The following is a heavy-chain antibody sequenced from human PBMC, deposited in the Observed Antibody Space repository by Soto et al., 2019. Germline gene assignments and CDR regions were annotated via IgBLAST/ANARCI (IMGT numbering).Heavy chain of an antibody. J-gene: IGHJ4*02. CDR3: TRGTKGGSPPL. Sequence: EVQLVESGGGLVQPGGSLRLSCAGSDFVFSNYSMNWVRQAPGRGLEWVSYISSSGTNTYYAASVKGRFTISRDNAKNALFLRMISLKDEDTAVYFCTRGTKGGSPPLWGRGTLVHVSS. CDR1: DFVFSNYS. V-gene: IGHV3-48*02. D-gene: IGHD1-7*01. CDR2: ISSSGTNT.